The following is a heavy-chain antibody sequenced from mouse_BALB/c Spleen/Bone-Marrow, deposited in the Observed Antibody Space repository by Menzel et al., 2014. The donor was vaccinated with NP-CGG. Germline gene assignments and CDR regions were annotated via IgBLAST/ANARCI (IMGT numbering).Heavy chain of an antibody. J-gene: IGHJ4*01. CDR2: IDTSDSYT. Sequence: VQLQQSGAELGMPGASVKMSCKASGYTFTDNWIYWVKQRPGQGLEWIGAIDTSDSYTNYNQKFMGKASLTVAASSSTAYVQVSSLTSDDSAVYYCARGGHDFSLDYWGQGTSVTGSS. V-gene: IGHV1-69*01. CDR1: GYTFTDNW. D-gene: IGHD2-4*01. CDR3: ARGGHDFSLDY.